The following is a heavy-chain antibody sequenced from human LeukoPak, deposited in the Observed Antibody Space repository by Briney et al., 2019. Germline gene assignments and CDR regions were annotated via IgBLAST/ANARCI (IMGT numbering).Heavy chain of an antibody. CDR1: GFTFSSYA. CDR2: ISGSGGST. D-gene: IGHD3-10*01. CDR3: AKLPSWYYGSGSARADFDY. J-gene: IGHJ4*02. Sequence: GGSLRLSCAASGFTFSSYAMSWVRQAPGKGLELVSAISGSGGSTYYADSVKGRFTISRDNSKNTLYLQMNSLRAEDTAVYYCAKLPSWYYGSGSARADFDYWGQGTLVTVSS. V-gene: IGHV3-23*01.